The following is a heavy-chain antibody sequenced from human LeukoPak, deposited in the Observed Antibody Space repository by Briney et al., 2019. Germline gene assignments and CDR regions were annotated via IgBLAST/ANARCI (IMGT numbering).Heavy chain of an antibody. D-gene: IGHD3-10*01. Sequence: PSETLSLTCAVYSGSFSGYYWTWFRQPPGKGLEWIGEFNHNCGAKYNASLKSRVTISVDTSNNHLSLSLNSVTTADTAVYYCAASLWFGIYPDYWGQGSLGTVSS. J-gene: IGHJ4*02. CDR3: AASLWFGIYPDY. CDR2: FNHNCGA. CDR1: SGSFSGYY. V-gene: IGHV4-34*01.